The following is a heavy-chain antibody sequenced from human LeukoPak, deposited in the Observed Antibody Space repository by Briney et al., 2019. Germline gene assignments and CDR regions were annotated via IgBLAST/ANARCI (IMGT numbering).Heavy chain of an antibody. D-gene: IGHD3-22*01. V-gene: IGHV4-30-2*06. CDR2: IYHSGNT. CDR3: ASVSIKDGSGFDP. J-gene: IGHJ5*02. CDR1: GGSISSGGYS. Sequence: PSETLSLTCAVSGGSISSGGYSWSWIRQSPGKGLEWIGYIYHSGNTYYNWSLKSRVTISEDRSKNQFSLKLSSVTAADTAVYYCASVSIKDGSGFDPWGQGTLVTVSS.